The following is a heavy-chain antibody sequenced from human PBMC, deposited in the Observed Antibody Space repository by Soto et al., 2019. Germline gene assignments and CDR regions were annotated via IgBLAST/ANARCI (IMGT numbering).Heavy chain of an antibody. V-gene: IGHV4-38-2*02. CDR1: VYCIDIGGY. D-gene: IGHD3-10*01. CDR2: VFHSGTT. J-gene: IGHJ4*02. Sequence: TLETXSLAWSLSVYCIDIGGYGWGWVRQPPGRGLEWIGSVFHSGTTYSNPSLRSRITISLDTSKNQFSLDLRSVTAADTAVYYCAPDTHYYKNTDYIDFWGQGLLVTVSS. CDR3: APDTHYYKNTDYIDF.